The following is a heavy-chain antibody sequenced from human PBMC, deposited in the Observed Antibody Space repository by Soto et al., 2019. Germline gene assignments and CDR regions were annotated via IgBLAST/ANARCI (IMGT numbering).Heavy chain of an antibody. V-gene: IGHV3-30*04. CDR2: MSYDGGNE. Sequence: GGSLRLSCAASGSTFSSFSMHWVRQAPGKGLEWVAVMSYDGGNEYYADSVKGRFTISRDNSKNTLYVQMNSLKVEDTAVYYCVKARYSSGSSPVGGSCGQGTLVPVYS. J-gene: IGHJ5*02. CDR3: VKARYSSGSSPVGGS. D-gene: IGHD6-19*01. CDR1: GSTFSSFS.